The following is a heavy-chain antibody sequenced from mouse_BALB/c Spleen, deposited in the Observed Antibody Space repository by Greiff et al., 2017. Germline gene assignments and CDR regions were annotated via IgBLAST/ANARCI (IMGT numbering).Heavy chain of an antibody. CDR3: ARDYYRYDGFAY. Sequence: QVQLKQSGAELARPGASVKLSCKASGYTFTSYWMQWVKQRPGQGLEWIGAIYPGDGDTRYTQKFKGKATLTADKSSSTAYMQLSSLASEDSAVYYCARDYYRYDGFAYWGQGTLVTVSA. CDR1: GYTFTSYW. V-gene: IGHV1-87*01. D-gene: IGHD2-14*01. CDR2: IYPGDGDT. J-gene: IGHJ3*01.